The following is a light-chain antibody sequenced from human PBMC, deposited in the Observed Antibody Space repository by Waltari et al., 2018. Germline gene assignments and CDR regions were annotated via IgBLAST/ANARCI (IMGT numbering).Light chain of an antibody. V-gene: IGLV4-69*01. CDR3: QTWGTGILV. Sequence: QLVLTQSPSDSASLGASVTLTCTLSSGHSSSALAWHQQQPENGPRYVMKLNRDGRHRKGDRIPDRFSGSSSGAERYLSISSLQSEDEADYYCQTWGTGILVFGGGTKLTVL. CDR2: LNRDGRH. CDR1: SGHSSSA. J-gene: IGLJ2*01.